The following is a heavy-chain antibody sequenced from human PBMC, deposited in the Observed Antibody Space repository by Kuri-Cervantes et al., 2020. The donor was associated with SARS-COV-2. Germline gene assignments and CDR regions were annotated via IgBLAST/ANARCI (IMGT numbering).Heavy chain of an antibody. CDR1: GFTFSSYA. CDR2: IKQDGSEK. D-gene: IGHD2/OR15-2a*01. Sequence: GESQKISCAASGFTFSSYAMSWVRQAPGKGLEWVANIKQDGSEKYYVESVKGRFTISRDRNTPHLQMNSLRAEDTAMYYCARDRPFLDWGRGTLVTVSS. J-gene: IGHJ4*02. CDR3: ARDRPFLD. V-gene: IGHV3-7*03.